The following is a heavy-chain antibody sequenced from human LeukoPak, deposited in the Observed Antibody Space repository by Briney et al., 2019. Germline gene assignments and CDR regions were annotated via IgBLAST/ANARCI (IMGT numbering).Heavy chain of an antibody. D-gene: IGHD1-26*01. J-gene: IGHJ4*02. CDR1: GFSFSTYR. V-gene: IGHV3-48*01. Sequence: GSSLILTSATSGFSFSTYRLWWVGPVTLMCLDLFSYISYSSSPIYYADSVKGRFTISRDNAKNSLYLQMDSLRAEDTAVYYCARQMTPHGNFDYWGQGTLVTVSS. CDR3: ARQMTPHGNFDY. CDR2: ISYSSSPI.